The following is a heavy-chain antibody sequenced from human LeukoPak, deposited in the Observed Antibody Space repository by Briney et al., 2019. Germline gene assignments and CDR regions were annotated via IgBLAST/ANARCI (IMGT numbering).Heavy chain of an antibody. D-gene: IGHD5-24*01. CDR3: ARRAYNWGAFDI. V-gene: IGHV3-23*01. CDR2: ISPSGGDT. Sequence: GGSLRLSCAASGFTFTNYAMNWVRQAPGKELEWVSTISPSGGDTYYADSVKGRFTISKDISKNTLYLQMNSLRAEDTAVYYCARRAYNWGAFDIWGQGTMVTVSS. CDR1: GFTFTNYA. J-gene: IGHJ3*02.